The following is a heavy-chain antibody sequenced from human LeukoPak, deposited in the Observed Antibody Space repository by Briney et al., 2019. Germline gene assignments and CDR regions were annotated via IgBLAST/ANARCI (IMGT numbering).Heavy chain of an antibody. CDR3: AKDRLEQWLEGGFDY. Sequence: ASVKVSCKASGYTVTPYAINWVRQAPGQGLEWMGYISSSSGNPTYTQDFTGRFVFSLDTSVSTAYLQISSIKAEDTAVYYCAKDRLEQWLEGGFDYWGQGTLVTVSS. V-gene: IGHV7-4-1*02. CDR2: ISSSSGNP. J-gene: IGHJ4*02. CDR1: GYTVTPYA. D-gene: IGHD6-19*01.